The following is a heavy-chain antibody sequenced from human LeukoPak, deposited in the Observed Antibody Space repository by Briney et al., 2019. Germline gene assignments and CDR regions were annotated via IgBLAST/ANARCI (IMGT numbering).Heavy chain of an antibody. J-gene: IGHJ3*02. V-gene: IGHV3-38-3*01. CDR2: ISGGST. CDR3: ARTYQLLYDDAFDI. Sequence: GGTLRLSCAASGFTVSSNEMSWVRQAPGKVLEWVSSISGGSTYYADSRKGRFTISRDNAKNSLYLQMNSLRAEDTAMYYCARTYQLLYDDAFDIWGQGTMVTVSS. D-gene: IGHD2-2*02. CDR1: GFTVSSNE.